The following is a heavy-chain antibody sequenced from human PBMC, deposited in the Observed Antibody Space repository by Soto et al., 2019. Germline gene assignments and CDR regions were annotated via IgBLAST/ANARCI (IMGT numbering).Heavy chain of an antibody. D-gene: IGHD3-3*01. CDR1: GFSVSVYY. CDR3: ARGTIFGVVIPYGMDV. J-gene: IGHJ6*02. Sequence: GGSLRLSCAASGFSVSVYYMTWLRQAPGKGLEWVSAIYSGGSTYYADSVKGRFTISRDNSKNTLYLQMNSLRAEDTAVYYCARGTIFGVVIPYGMDVWGQGTTVTVSS. V-gene: IGHV3-53*01. CDR2: IYSGGST.